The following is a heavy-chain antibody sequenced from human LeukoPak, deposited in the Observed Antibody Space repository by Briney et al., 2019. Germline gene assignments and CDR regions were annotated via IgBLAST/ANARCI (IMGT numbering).Heavy chain of an antibody. CDR2: INPNSGGT. D-gene: IGHD6-19*01. CDR3: ARVIAVAGSDAFDI. J-gene: IGHJ3*02. V-gene: IGHV1-2*02. CDR1: GYTFTGYY. Sequence: ASVKVSCKASGYTFTGYYMHWVRQAPGQGLEWMGWINPNSGGTNYAQKFQGRVTMTRDTSISTAYMELSRLRSDDTAVYYCARVIAVAGSDAFDIWGQGTMVTVSS.